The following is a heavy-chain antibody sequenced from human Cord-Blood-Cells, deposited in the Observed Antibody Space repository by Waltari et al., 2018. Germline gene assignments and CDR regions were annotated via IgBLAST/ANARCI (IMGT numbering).Heavy chain of an antibody. Sequence: EVQLVESGGGLVQPGGSLRLSCAASGFTFSSYCMSWVRQAPGKGLEWVANIKQDGSEKYYVDSVKGRFTISRDNAKNSLYLQMNSLRAEDTAVYYCARGPDSSGYYFDYWGQGTLVTVSS. J-gene: IGHJ4*02. CDR3: ARGPDSSGYYFDY. CDR2: IKQDGSEK. V-gene: IGHV3-7*01. D-gene: IGHD3-22*01. CDR1: GFTFSSYC.